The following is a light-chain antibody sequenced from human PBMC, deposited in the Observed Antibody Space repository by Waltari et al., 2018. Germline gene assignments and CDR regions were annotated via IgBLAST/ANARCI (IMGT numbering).Light chain of an antibody. CDR2: RNN. Sequence: QSVLTQPPSASGTPGQRVTISCSGSSSNIGSNYVYWYQQLPGTAPKLLIKRNNQWPSGAPDRFSGSESGTSASLAISGLRSEDEADYYCAAWDDSLSGVVFGGGTKLTVL. CDR1: SSNIGSNY. V-gene: IGLV1-47*01. CDR3: AAWDDSLSGVV. J-gene: IGLJ2*01.